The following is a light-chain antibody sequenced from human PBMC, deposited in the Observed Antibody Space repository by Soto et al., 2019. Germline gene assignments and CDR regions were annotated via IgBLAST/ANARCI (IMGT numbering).Light chain of an antibody. CDR1: QTVSSS. CDR3: QQSGSPPIP. V-gene: IGKV3-20*01. CDR2: GAS. Sequence: EILLAQSPVTLALSPGEGATLSCRASQTVSSSLAWYQQKTGQAPRLLISGASTRATGIPDRFSGSGSETDFTLTISRLEPEDFALYYCQQSGSPPIPFGQRTRLEIK. J-gene: IGKJ5*01.